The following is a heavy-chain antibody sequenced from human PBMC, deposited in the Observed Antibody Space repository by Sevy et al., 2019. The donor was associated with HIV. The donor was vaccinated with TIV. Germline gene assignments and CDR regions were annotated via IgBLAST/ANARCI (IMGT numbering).Heavy chain of an antibody. Sequence: GGSLRLSCQASGFTFSNFWMQWVRQAPGKGLEWVANIRQDGNELYYVDSVKGRFTISRDNAKNALYLQMDGLRVEDTAVYYCARRYFDFWGQGTLVTVSS. J-gene: IGHJ4*02. CDR3: ARRYFDF. CDR1: GFTFSNFW. V-gene: IGHV3-7*01. CDR2: IRQDGNEL.